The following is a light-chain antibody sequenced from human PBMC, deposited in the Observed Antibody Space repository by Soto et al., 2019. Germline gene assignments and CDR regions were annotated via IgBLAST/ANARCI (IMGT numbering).Light chain of an antibody. CDR2: KAS. J-gene: IGKJ1*01. V-gene: IGKV1-5*03. CDR1: QTISSW. CDR3: QNYNSYSEA. Sequence: DIQMPQSPSTLSGSVVYRLTITVRASQTISSWLAWYQQKPGKAPKLLIYKASTLKSGVPSRFSGSGSGTEFTLTISSLQPDDFATYYCQNYNSYSEAFGQGPKGDIK.